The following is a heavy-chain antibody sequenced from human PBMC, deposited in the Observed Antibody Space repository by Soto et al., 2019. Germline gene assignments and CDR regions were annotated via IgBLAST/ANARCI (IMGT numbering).Heavy chain of an antibody. V-gene: IGHV3-21*01. D-gene: IGHD3-22*01. CDR1: GFTFSSYS. CDR3: ARVRADYYDSSGPLS. CDR2: ISSSSSYI. Sequence: PGGSLRLSCAASGFTFSSYSMNWVRQAPGKGLEWVSSISSSSSYIYYADSVKGRFTISRDNAKNSLYMQMNSLRAEDTAVYYCARVRADYYDSSGPLSWGQGTLVTVSS. J-gene: IGHJ4*02.